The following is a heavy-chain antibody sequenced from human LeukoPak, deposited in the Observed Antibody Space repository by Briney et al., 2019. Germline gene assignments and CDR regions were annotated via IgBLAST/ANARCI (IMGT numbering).Heavy chain of an antibody. CDR3: ARGIIGVAITGAFDI. CDR1: GGSISNYY. J-gene: IGHJ3*02. V-gene: IGHV4-59*01. CDR2: IYYSGST. D-gene: IGHD3-3*02. Sequence: SQTLSLTCTVSGGSISNYYWNWIRQPPGRGLEWIGYIYYSGSTSYNPSLKSRVTISVDTSKSHFSLKLSSVTAADTAIYYCARGIIGVAITGAFDIWGQGTMVTVSS.